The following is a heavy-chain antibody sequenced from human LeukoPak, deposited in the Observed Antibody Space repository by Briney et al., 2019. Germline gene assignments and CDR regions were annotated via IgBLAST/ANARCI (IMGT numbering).Heavy chain of an antibody. CDR2: INPNSGGT. J-gene: IGHJ5*02. D-gene: IGHD2-15*01. V-gene: IGHV1-2*02. Sequence: GASVKVSCKASGYTFTSYYMHWVRQAPGQGLEWMGWINPNSGGTNYAQKFQGRVTMTRDTSISTAYMELSRLRSDDTAVYYCARGYCSGGSCRLRYWFDPWGQGTLATVSS. CDR3: ARGYCSGGSCRLRYWFDP. CDR1: GYTFTSYY.